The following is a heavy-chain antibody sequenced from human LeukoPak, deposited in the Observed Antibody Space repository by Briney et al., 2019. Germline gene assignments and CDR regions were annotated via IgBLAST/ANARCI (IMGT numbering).Heavy chain of an antibody. CDR2: IYYSGST. J-gene: IGHJ4*02. Sequence: PSGTLSLTCAVSGGSISSSNWWSWIRQPPGKGLEWIGYIYYSGSTNYNPSLKSRVTISVDTSKNQFSLKLSSVTAADTAVYYCARGEYYFDYWGQGTLVTVSS. D-gene: IGHD3-10*01. CDR1: GGSISSSNW. CDR3: ARGEYYFDY. V-gene: IGHV4-61*01.